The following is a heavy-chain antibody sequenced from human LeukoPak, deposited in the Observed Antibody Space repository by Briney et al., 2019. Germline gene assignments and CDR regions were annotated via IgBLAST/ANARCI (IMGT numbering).Heavy chain of an antibody. CDR3: AREGDSTYDAFDI. J-gene: IGHJ3*02. CDR2: IIPIFGTA. D-gene: IGHD2-21*01. Sequence: ASVKVSCKASGGTFSSYAISCVRQAPGQGLEWMGGIIPIFGTANYAQKFQGRVTITADESTSTAYMELSSLRSEDTAVYYCAREGDSTYDAFDIWGQGTMVTVSS. CDR1: GGTFSSYA. V-gene: IGHV1-69*13.